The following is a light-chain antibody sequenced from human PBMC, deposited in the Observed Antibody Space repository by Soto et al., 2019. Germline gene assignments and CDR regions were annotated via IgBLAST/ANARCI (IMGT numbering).Light chain of an antibody. J-gene: IGKJ4*01. CDR1: QDITSA. V-gene: IGKV1D-13*01. Sequence: AIQLPPSQSSLSSSVLYRFTLTCLAIQDITSALAWWQKKPGSPPKILIYEAYNLEAGVTSRFSGSGSGKDFTITIRSMQNADLATYYCQKFNNYQINCGGGTKVDIK. CDR2: EAY. CDR3: QKFNNYQIN.